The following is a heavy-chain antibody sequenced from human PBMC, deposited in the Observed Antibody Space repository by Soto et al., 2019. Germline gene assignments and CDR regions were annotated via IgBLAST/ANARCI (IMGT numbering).Heavy chain of an antibody. V-gene: IGHV4-39*01. J-gene: IGHJ4*02. Sequence: PSATLSLTCSVSGGSISSSSYYWGWIRQPPGKGLEWIGSIYYSGSTYYNPSLKSRVTISVDTSKNQFSLKLSSVTAADTAVYYCARLTYYYDSSGDPRGWGQGTLVTVS. D-gene: IGHD3-22*01. CDR3: ARLTYYYDSSGDPRG. CDR2: IYYSGST. CDR1: GGSISSSSYY.